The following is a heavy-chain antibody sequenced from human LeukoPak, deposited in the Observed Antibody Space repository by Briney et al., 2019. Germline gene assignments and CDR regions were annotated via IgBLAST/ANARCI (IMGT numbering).Heavy chain of an antibody. CDR3: VREGYGSGSYGFDS. V-gene: IGHV3-30*03. CDR2: ISYDESHK. J-gene: IGHJ5*01. Sequence: GRSLRLSCAASGFTFSNFAMHWVRQAPGKGLEWVSFISYDESHKYYVDSVKGRFTISRDNSKGTLYLQMNSLRDEDTALYYCVREGYGSGSYGFDSWGQGTLVTVSA. D-gene: IGHD3-10*01. CDR1: GFTFSNFA.